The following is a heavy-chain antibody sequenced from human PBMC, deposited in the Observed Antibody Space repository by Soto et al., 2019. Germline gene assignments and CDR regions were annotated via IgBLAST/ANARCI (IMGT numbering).Heavy chain of an antibody. Sequence: EVQLLELGGGLVQPGGSLRLSCAASGFIFSSYSMYWVRQAPGKGPEGVAGISAFSDSILYADSVEGRFTISRDNSKNTLYLQLNSLRADDTAVYFCAKKRRSGGDNWYFDSWGQGTLVTVSS. D-gene: IGHD2-21*02. J-gene: IGHJ4*02. CDR2: ISAFSDSI. CDR3: AKKRRSGGDNWYFDS. V-gene: IGHV3-23*01. CDR1: GFIFSSYS.